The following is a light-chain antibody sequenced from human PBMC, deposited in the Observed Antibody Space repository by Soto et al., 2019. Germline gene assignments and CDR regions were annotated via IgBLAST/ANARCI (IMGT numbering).Light chain of an antibody. CDR3: MQAIQFPHT. J-gene: IGKJ2*01. CDR1: QSLVYSDGNTY. Sequence: DIVMTQTPLYSPVTLGQPASISCRSSQSLVYSDGNTYLNWFQQRPGQPPRLLIYKISNRASGVPDRFSGSGAGTDFTLKISRVEAEDVGVYYCMQAIQFPHTFGQGTKLDIK. V-gene: IGKV2-24*01. CDR2: KIS.